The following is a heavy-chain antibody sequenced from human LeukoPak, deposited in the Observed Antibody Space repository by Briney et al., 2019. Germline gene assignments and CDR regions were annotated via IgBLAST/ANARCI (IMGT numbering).Heavy chain of an antibody. CDR1: GFTFSSYA. J-gene: IGHJ5*02. V-gene: IGHV3-23*01. CDR2: ISGSGNST. CDR3: AKNADYGDYRNWFDP. Sequence: GGSLRLSCAASGFTFSSYAMSWVRQAPGKGLAWVSGISGSGNSTYYADSVKGRFTISRDNSKNTLYLQMNSLRAEDTAVYYCAKNADYGDYRNWFDPWGQGTLVTVSS. D-gene: IGHD4-17*01.